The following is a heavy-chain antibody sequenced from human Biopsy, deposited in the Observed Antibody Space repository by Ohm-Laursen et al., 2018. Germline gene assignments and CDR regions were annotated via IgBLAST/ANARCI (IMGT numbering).Heavy chain of an antibody. D-gene: IGHD3-22*01. V-gene: IGHV3-30*18. CDR3: AKDYRDSRGIFGIVVVRPLNY. CDR2: MSYDGTQK. J-gene: IGHJ4*02. Sequence: SLRLSCAASGSTFSSYGMHWVRQAPGKGLEWVATMSYDGTQKYYGDSVKGRFTISRDNSKNTLYLQMNSLRAEDTAVYYCAKDYRDSRGIFGIVVVRPLNYWGQGSLVTVSS. CDR1: GSTFSSYG.